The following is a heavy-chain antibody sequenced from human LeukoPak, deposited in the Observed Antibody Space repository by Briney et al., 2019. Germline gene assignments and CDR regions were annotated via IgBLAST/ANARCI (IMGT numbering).Heavy chain of an antibody. CDR3: ARGRIAARVFDY. Sequence: GGSLRLSCAASGFTFSDYYMSWIRQAPGKGLEWVSYISSSGSTISYADSVKGRFTISRDNAKNSLYLQMNGLRAEDTAVYYCARGRIAARVFDYWGQGTLVTVSS. D-gene: IGHD6-6*01. J-gene: IGHJ4*02. V-gene: IGHV3-11*01. CDR2: ISSSGSTI. CDR1: GFTFSDYY.